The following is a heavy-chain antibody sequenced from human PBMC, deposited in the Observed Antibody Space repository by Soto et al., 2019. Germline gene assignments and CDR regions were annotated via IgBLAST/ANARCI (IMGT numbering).Heavy chain of an antibody. J-gene: IGHJ4*02. V-gene: IGHV3-23*01. D-gene: IGHD3-10*01. Sequence: GGSLRLSCAASGFIFSSYAMNWVRQTPGKGLEWVSGISGSGVSTYYADSVKGRFSISRENSKNTLYLQMNSLRAEDTAIYYCVKVRGGFYTYYFDYWGQGTLVTVSS. CDR2: ISGSGVST. CDR3: VKVRGGFYTYYFDY. CDR1: GFIFSSYA.